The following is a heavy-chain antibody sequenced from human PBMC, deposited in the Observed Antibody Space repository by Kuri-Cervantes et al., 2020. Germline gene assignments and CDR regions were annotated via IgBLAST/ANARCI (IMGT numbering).Heavy chain of an antibody. D-gene: IGHD3-9*01. V-gene: IGHV4-34*01. CDR2: INHSGST. J-gene: IGHJ4*02. CDR1: GESLSVYY. Sequence: SETLSLTCAVYGESLSVYYWSWIRQPPGKGLEWIGEINHSGSTNYNPSLKSRVTISVDTSKNQFSLKLSSVTAADTAVYYCAGPNHPTPYFYYFDQWGQGTPVTVSS. CDR3: AGPNHPTPYFYYFDQ.